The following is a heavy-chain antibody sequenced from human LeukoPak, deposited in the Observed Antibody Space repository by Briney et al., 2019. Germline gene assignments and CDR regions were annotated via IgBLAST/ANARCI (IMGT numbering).Heavy chain of an antibody. CDR2: IIPILGIA. D-gene: IGHD2-15*01. V-gene: IGHV1-69*02. J-gene: IGHJ4*02. CDR1: GGTFSSYT. CDR3: ASADCSGGSCYPFDY. Sequence: SVKVSCKASGGTFSSYTISWVRQAPGPGLEWMGRIIPILGIANYAQKFHGRVTITAAKSTSTAYMELSSLRSEDTAVYYCASADCSGGSCYPFDYWGQGALATVSS.